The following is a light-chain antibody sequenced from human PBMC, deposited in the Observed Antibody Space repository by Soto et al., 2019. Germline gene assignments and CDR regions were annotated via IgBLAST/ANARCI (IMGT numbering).Light chain of an antibody. V-gene: IGLV1-44*01. J-gene: IGLJ1*01. CDR3: AAWDATLDGYV. CDR2: SYD. CDR1: SSNLGDNR. Sequence: QSVLTQPPSASGTPGQRVTISCSTSSSNLGDNRVNWYQHVPGTAPKLLIYSYDQRPSGVPDRFSGSRSGTSASLAISGLQSEDEADYYCAAWDATLDGYVFGTGTKVTVL.